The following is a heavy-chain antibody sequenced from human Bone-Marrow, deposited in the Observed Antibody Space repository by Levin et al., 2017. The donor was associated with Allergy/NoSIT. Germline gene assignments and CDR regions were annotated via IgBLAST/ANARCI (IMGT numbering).Heavy chain of an antibody. CDR3: TTNGGFLVD. CDR2: IRSTGSHT. Sequence: GGSLRLSCVASGSNFRTHGMSWVRQAPGKGLEWVSTIRSTGSHTFYADSVKGRFTISRDDSRNTLFLQMNNLRSEDTAVYYCTTNGGFLVDWGQGTQVTVSS. V-gene: IGHV3-23*01. CDR1: GSNFRTHG. D-gene: IGHD3-3*01. J-gene: IGHJ4*02.